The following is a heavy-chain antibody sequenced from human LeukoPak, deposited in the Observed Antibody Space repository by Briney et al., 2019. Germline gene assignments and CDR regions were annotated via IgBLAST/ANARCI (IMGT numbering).Heavy chain of an antibody. CDR1: GYSISTGYY. Sequence: SSETLSLTCTVSGYSISTGYYWDWIRQPPGEGLEWIGTFYHGGSTYYNPSLKSRVTISVDTSKNQFSLKLSSVTAADTAVYYCASNSFDYYGSGSYSVDYWGQGTLVTVSS. V-gene: IGHV4-38-2*02. CDR2: FYHGGST. CDR3: ASNSFDYYGSGSYSVDY. D-gene: IGHD3-10*01. J-gene: IGHJ4*02.